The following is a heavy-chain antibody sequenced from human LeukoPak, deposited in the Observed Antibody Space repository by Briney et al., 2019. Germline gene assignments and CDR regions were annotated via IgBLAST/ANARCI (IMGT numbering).Heavy chain of an antibody. D-gene: IGHD3-10*01. CDR2: ISGSGGST. V-gene: IGHV3-23*01. J-gene: IGHJ4*02. CDR3: AKEKEFGELPTVCFDY. CDR1: GFTFSSYG. Sequence: PGGSLRLSCAASGFTFSSYGMSWVRQAPGKGLEWVSAISGSGGSTYYADSVKGRFTISRDNSKNTLYLQMNSLRAEDTAVYYCAKEKEFGELPTVCFDYWGQGTLVTVSS.